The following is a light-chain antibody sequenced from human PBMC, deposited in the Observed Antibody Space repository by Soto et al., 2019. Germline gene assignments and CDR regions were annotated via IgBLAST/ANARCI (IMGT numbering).Light chain of an antibody. CDR1: QGIRSN. CDR3: QQDYNSPLT. J-gene: IGKJ4*01. V-gene: IGKV3D-15*01. CDR2: GAS. Sequence: IVMTQSPATLSVSPGERATLSCRASQGIRSNLAWYQQKPGQAPRLLIYGASTMPTGIPDRFSGSGSGTDFTLTISRLEPEDFAPYYCQQDYNSPLTFGGGTKVDIK.